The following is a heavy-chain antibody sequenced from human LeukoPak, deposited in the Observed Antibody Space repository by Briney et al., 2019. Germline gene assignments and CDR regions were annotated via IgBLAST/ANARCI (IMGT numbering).Heavy chain of an antibody. CDR3: ARGGQYDTSGYYPIDY. V-gene: IGHV3-30*04. D-gene: IGHD3-22*01. CDR1: GFTFSDYS. CDR2: IAYDGDNK. J-gene: IGHJ4*02. Sequence: GGSLRLSCAASGFTFSDYSMHWVRQAPGMGLEWVALIAYDGDNKYYADSVKGRFTISRDNSKNTLFLQMNSLRAEDTAVYYCARGGQYDTSGYYPIDYWGQGTLVTVSS.